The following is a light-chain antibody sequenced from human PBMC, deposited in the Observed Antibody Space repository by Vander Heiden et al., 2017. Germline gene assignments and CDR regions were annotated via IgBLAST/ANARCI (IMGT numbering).Light chain of an antibody. CDR2: GAS. J-gene: IGKJ2*03. Sequence: EIVLTQSPGTLSLSPGERATLSCRASQSVRSSYLAWYQQKPGQSPRLLIYGASSRATGIPDRLSGSGSGTDFTLTISRLEPEDFAVYYCQQYGSSPMYSFGQGTKLEIK. CDR3: QQYGSSPMYS. V-gene: IGKV3-20*01. CDR1: QSVRSSY.